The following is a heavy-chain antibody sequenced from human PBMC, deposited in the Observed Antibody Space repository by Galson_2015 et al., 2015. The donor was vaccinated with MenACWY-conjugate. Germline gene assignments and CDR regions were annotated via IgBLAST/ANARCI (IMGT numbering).Heavy chain of an antibody. D-gene: IGHD6-19*01. CDR1: GGSISSSSYY. CDR2: IYYSGST. CDR3: ARDRIAVAGDNFDY. V-gene: IGHV4-39*07. J-gene: IGHJ4*02. Sequence: SETLSLTCTVSGGSISSSSYYWGWIRQLPGKGLEWIGSIYYSGSTYYNPSLKSRVTISVDTSKNQFSLKLSSVTAADTAVYYCARDRIAVAGDNFDYWGQGTLVTVSS.